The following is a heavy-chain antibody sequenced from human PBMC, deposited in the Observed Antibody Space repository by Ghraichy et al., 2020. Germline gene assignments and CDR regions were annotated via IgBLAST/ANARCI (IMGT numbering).Heavy chain of an antibody. Sequence: GGSLRLSCAASEFTFSSYGINWVRQAPGKGLEWVSYISSSSGTIYYADSVRGRLTISRDNAKNSVYLQMNSLRAEDTAVYYFARGSGDYFDYWGQGTLVIVSS. J-gene: IGHJ4*02. CDR2: ISSSSGTI. CDR1: EFTFSSYG. CDR3: ARGSGDYFDY. D-gene: IGHD3-10*01. V-gene: IGHV3-48*03.